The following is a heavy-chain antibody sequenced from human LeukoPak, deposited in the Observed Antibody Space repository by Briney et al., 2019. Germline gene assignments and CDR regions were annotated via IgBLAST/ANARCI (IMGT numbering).Heavy chain of an antibody. J-gene: IGHJ4*02. V-gene: IGHV4-59*08. CDR3: ASGVPAAPYYFDY. CDR2: IYYSGST. Sequence: PSETLSLTCTVSGGSISSYYWSWIRQPPGKGLEWIGYIYYSGSTNYNPSLKNRVTISVDTSKNQFSLKLSSVTAADTAVYYCASGVPAAPYYFDYWGQGTLVTVSS. D-gene: IGHD2-2*01. CDR1: GGSISSYY.